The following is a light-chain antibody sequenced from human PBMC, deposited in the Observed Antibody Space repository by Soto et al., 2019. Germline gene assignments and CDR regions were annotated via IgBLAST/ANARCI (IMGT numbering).Light chain of an antibody. CDR2: DAS. CDR3: QQYNDYVNS. J-gene: IGKJ2*01. Sequence: DIQMTQSPSTLSASVGDRVTISCRASQSISSWLAWYQQKPGMTPKLLIYDASRLESGVQSRLSGSGSGTKFTLTISSLQPDDFATYYCQQYNDYVNSFGQGTK. V-gene: IGKV1-5*01. CDR1: QSISSW.